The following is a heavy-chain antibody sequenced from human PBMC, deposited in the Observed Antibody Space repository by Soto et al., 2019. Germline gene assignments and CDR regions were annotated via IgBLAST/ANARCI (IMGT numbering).Heavy chain of an antibody. Sequence: EVQLVESGGGLVQPGGSLRLSCVASGFTFSTYSMTWVRQAPGKGGEWISYISGSGGTIYYADSVKGRFTISRDNAKNSLYLQMNSLRPEDTAAFYCARGMIVDGLFIDWYFDILGRGTAVTVSS. CDR2: ISGSGGTI. J-gene: IGHJ2*01. D-gene: IGHD2-21*01. CDR3: ARGMIVDGLFIDWYFDI. V-gene: IGHV3-48*01. CDR1: GFTFSTYS.